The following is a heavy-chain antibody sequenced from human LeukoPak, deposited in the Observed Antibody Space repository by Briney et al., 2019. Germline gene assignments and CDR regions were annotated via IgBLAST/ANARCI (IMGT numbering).Heavy chain of an antibody. V-gene: IGHV3-23*01. J-gene: IGHJ3*01. CDR2: IDISGDVT. Sequence: GGSLRLSCAASGFAFSSDAMTWVRQTPGEGLEWVSTIDISGDVTNYADSVKGRFTISRDDSKNTLYLQLHSLRVEDTATYYCAKDVSNFIGASDAWGQGTMVTVSS. CDR1: GFAFSSDA. CDR3: AKDVSNFIGASDA. D-gene: IGHD2-8*01.